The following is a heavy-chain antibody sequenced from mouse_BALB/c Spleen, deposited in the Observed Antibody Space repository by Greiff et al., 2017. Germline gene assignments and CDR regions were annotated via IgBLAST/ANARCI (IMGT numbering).Heavy chain of an antibody. D-gene: IGHD5-1*01. CDR2: IYYSGTI. Sequence: EVQLQQSGPGLVKPSQTVSLTCTVTGISITTGNYRWSWIRQFPGNKLEWIGYIYYSGTITYNPSLTSRTTITRDTSKNQFFLEMNSLTAEDTATYYCARYLYYFDYWGQGTTLTVSS. J-gene: IGHJ2*01. V-gene: IGHV3-5*02. CDR3: ARYLYYFDY. CDR1: GISITTGNYR.